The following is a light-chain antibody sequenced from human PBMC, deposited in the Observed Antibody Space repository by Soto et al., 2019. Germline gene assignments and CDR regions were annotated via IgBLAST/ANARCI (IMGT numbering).Light chain of an antibody. CDR2: GAS. CDR1: QSVSNNY. Sequence: EIVLTQSPGTLSLSPGERATLSCRASQSVSNNYLAWYQQKPSQAPRLLIYGASNRVTGIPDRFSGSGSGTDFSLTISRLEPKDFAVYYCQQYGSSGTFGQGTKVEIK. J-gene: IGKJ1*01. CDR3: QQYGSSGT. V-gene: IGKV3-20*01.